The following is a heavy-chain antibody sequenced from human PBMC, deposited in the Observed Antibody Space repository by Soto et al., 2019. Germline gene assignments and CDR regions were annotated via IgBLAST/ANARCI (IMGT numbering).Heavy chain of an antibody. CDR2: IYHSGST. D-gene: IGHD6-13*01. Sequence: PSETLSLTCAVSGGSISSSNLWTWVRQPPGKGLEWIGEIYHSGSTNYNPSLKSRVTISVDKSKNQFSLKVTSVTAADTAVYYCARSPRSIAAGGIDYWGQGILVTRLL. J-gene: IGHJ4*02. V-gene: IGHV4-4*02. CDR3: ARSPRSIAAGGIDY. CDR1: GGSISSSNL.